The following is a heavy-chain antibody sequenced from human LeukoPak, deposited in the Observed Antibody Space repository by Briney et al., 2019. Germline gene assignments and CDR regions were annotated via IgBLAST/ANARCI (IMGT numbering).Heavy chain of an antibody. Sequence: PGGSLRLSXAASGFTFDDYGMSWVRQAPGKGLEWVSGINWNGGSTGYADSVKGRFTISRDNAKNSLYLQMNSLRAEGTALYYCARGGPPYYYYMDVWGKGTTVTVSS. CDR1: GFTFDDYG. D-gene: IGHD1-26*01. CDR2: INWNGGST. V-gene: IGHV3-20*04. CDR3: ARGGPPYYYYMDV. J-gene: IGHJ6*03.